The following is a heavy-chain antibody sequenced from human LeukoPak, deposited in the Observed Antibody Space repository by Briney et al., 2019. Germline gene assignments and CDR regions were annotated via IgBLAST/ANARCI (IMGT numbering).Heavy chain of an antibody. CDR1: GGSFSGYY. Sequence: SETLPLTCAVYGGSFSGYYWSWIRQPPGKGLEWIGEINHSGSTNYNLSLKSRVTISVDTSKNQFSLKLSSVTAADTAVYYCARVPNLAAADYWGQGTLVTVSS. V-gene: IGHV4-34*01. CDR3: ARVPNLAAADY. D-gene: IGHD6-13*01. J-gene: IGHJ4*02. CDR2: INHSGST.